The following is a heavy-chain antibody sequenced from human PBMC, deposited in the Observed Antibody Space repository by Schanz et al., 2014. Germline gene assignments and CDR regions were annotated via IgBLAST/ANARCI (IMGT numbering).Heavy chain of an antibody. V-gene: IGHV3-7*01. Sequence: EVKLVESGGGLVQPGGSLRLSCAASGFTFSIHYMSWVRQAPGKGLEWVANIKQDGRDKDYVDSVKGRFTISRDNAKNSVFLQMNSLRGEDTAVYYCAREGDGGFDYWGQGTLVTVSS. CDR3: AREGDGGFDY. D-gene: IGHD2-21*01. CDR2: IKQDGRDK. J-gene: IGHJ4*02. CDR1: GFTFSIHY.